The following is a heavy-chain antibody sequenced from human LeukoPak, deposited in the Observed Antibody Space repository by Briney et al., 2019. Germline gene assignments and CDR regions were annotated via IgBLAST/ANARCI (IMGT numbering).Heavy chain of an antibody. CDR1: GFTFSNAW. J-gene: IGHJ4*02. Sequence: PGGSLRLSCAASGFTFSNAWMSWVRQAPAKGLEWVGRIKSKTDGGTTDYAAPVKGRFTISRDDSKNTLYLQMNSLKTEDTAVHYCTTDDWNYVYRCYWGQGTLVTVSS. CDR2: IKSKTDGGTT. D-gene: IGHD1-7*01. CDR3: TTDDWNYVYRCY. V-gene: IGHV3-15*01.